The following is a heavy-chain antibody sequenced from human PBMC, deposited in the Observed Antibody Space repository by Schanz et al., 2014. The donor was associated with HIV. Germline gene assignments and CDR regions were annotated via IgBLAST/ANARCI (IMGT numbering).Heavy chain of an antibody. D-gene: IGHD5-12*01. Sequence: QVQLVQSGAEVKKPGSSVKVSCKASGGTFNSYAISWVRQAPGQGLEWMGGLIPSFRLRTYAQKLQGRVTIDADESASTAYMELNSLRSDDTAVYYCARDNVDSGMDVWGQGTTVTVSS. CDR3: ARDNVDSGMDV. CDR1: GGTFNSYA. V-gene: IGHV1-69*01. J-gene: IGHJ6*02. CDR2: LIPSFRLR.